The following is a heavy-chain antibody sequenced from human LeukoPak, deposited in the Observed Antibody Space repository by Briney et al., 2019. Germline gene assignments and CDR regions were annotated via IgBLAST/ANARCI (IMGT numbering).Heavy chain of an antibody. J-gene: IGHJ6*03. CDR3: ARGLVWCSSTSCYTEAYYYYYYMDV. CDR2: MNPNSGNT. D-gene: IGHD2-2*02. CDR1: GYTFTSYD. V-gene: IGHV1-8*03. Sequence: ASAKVSCKASGYTFTSYDINWVRQATGQGLEWMGWMNPNSGNTGYAQKFQGRVTITRNTSISTAYMELSSLRSEDTAVYYCARGLVWCSSTSCYTEAYYYYYYMDVWGKGTTVTVSS.